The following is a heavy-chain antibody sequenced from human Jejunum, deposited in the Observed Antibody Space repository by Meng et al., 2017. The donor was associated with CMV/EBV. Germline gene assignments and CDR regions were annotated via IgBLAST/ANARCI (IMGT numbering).Heavy chain of an antibody. V-gene: IGHV4-31*02. Sequence: GSISRGGSYWSWIRQHPGMCLEWIGYIHDTGSTHTNPSLTNRVTMSVDTSQNQFSLKLSSVIVADTAVYYCARELCTTTSCSYDYWGQGTLVTVSS. CDR1: GSISRGGSY. CDR3: ARELCTTTSCSYDY. D-gene: IGHD2-2*01. CDR2: IHDTGST. J-gene: IGHJ4*02.